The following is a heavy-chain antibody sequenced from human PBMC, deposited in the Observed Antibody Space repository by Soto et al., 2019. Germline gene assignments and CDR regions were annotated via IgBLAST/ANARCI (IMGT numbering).Heavy chain of an antibody. J-gene: IGHJ2*01. V-gene: IGHV3-7*03. CDR1: GFTFSSYW. D-gene: IGHD7-27*01. CDR3: ARDPQSHTGDGGYFDL. Sequence: GGSLRLSCAASGFTFSSYWMSWVRQAPGKGLEWVANIKQDGSEKYYVDSVKGRFTISRDNAKNSLYLQMNSLRAEDTAVYYCARDPQSHTGDGGYFDLWGRGTLVTVSS. CDR2: IKQDGSEK.